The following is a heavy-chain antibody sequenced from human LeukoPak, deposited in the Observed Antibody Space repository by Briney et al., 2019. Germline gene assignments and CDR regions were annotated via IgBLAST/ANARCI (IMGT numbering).Heavy chain of an antibody. V-gene: IGHV1-69*05. CDR1: GGTFSSYA. CDR3: ASQIPHRTMTTVNYYYMDV. J-gene: IGHJ6*03. CDR2: IIPIFGTA. Sequence: VASVKVSCKASGGTFSSYAISWVRQAPGQGLEWMGGIIPIFGTANYAQKSQGRVTITTDESTSTAYMELSSLRSEDTAVYYCASQIPHRTMTTVNYYYMDVWGKGTTVTVSS. D-gene: IGHD4-11*01.